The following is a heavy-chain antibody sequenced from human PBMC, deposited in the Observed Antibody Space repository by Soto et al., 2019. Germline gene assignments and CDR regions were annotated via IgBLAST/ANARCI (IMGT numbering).Heavy chain of an antibody. CDR1: GGSISAAGDS. CDR3: ARAQFYSGSGRYNNLMFDP. J-gene: IGHJ5*02. CDR2: SYHSGTF. V-gene: IGHV4-30-2*01. D-gene: IGHD3-10*01. Sequence: TLSLTCAVSGGSISAAGDSWSWIRQPPGGGLEWIGYSYHSGTFHYNPSLKTRLTMSLDRSNNQFSLTLNSVTAADTAVYYCARAQFYSGSGRYNNLMFDPWGQGIQVTVSS.